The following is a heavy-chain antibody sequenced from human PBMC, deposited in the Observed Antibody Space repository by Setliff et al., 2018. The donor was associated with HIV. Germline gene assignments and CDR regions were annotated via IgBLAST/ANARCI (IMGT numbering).Heavy chain of an antibody. J-gene: IGHJ4*02. CDR2: IKQDGSEK. CDR1: GFTYW. CDR3: ARASPGVVMIPDS. D-gene: IGHD3-22*01. V-gene: IGHV3-7*01. Sequence: GGSLRLSCAASGFTYWMSWVRQAPGKGLEWVANIKQDGSEKYYLDSVKGRFTISRDDAKSSLYLQMNSLKVEDTATYFYARASPGVVMIPDSWGQGTLVTVSS.